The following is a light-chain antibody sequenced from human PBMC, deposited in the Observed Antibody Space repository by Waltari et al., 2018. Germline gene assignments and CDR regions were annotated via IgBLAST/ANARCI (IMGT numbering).Light chain of an antibody. V-gene: IGKV3-15*01. CDR1: RSISSD. CDR2: GAS. Sequence: EIVMTQSPATLSVSPGERATLPCRASRSISSDLAWYQQKPGQAPRLLIYGASTRATGIPARFSGSGSGTEFTLTISSLQSEDFAVYYCQQYNNWPPYTFGQGTKLEIK. J-gene: IGKJ2*01. CDR3: QQYNNWPPYT.